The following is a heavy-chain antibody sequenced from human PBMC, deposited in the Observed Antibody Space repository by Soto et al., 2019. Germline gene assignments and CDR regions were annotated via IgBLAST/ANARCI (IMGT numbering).Heavy chain of an antibody. D-gene: IGHD3-10*01. J-gene: IGHJ4*02. CDR3: ARVSVLHGSGSIPAVYFDY. CDR2: IYYSGST. CDR1: GGSISSYY. Sequence: KTSETLSLTCTVSGGSISSYYWSWIRQPPGKGLEWIGYIYYSGSTNYNPSLKSRVTISVDTSKNQFSLKLSSVTAADTAVYYCARVSVLHGSGSIPAVYFDYWGQGTLVTVSS. V-gene: IGHV4-59*01.